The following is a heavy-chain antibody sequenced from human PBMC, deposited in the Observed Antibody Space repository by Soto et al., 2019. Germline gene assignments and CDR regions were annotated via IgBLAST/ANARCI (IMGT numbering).Heavy chain of an antibody. CDR1: GFTFSNAW. V-gene: IGHV3-15*01. Sequence: GGSLRLSCAASGFTFSNAWMSWVRQAPGKGLEWVGLIKSKTDCEITDYAAPVKGRFTISRDDSKNTLYLQMNRLKTEDTAVYYCTADRGMGAAGNIWGQGTMVTVSS. CDR3: TADRGMGAAGNI. D-gene: IGHD6-13*01. CDR2: IKSKTDCEIT. J-gene: IGHJ3*02.